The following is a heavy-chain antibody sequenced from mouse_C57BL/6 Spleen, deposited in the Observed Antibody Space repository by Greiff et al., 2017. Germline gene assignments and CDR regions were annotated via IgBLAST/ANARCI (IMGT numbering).Heavy chain of an antibody. CDR2: IDPETGGT. CDR3: TRLTTVVARGDY. V-gene: IGHV1-15*01. CDR1: GYTFTDYE. J-gene: IGHJ4*01. D-gene: IGHD1-1*01. Sequence: VQLQQSGAELVRPGASVTLSCKASGYTFTDYEMHWVKQTPVHGLEWIGAIDPETGGTAYNQKFKGKAILTADKSSSTAYMELRSLTSEDSAVYYCTRLTTVVARGDYWGQGTSVTVSS.